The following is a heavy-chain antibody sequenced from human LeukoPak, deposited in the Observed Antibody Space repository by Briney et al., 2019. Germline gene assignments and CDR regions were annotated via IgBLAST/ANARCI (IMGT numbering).Heavy chain of an antibody. CDR2: INPDGSTT. D-gene: IGHD5-24*01. V-gene: IGHV3-74*01. CDR1: GFTFSRYW. J-gene: IGHJ4*02. Sequence: GGSLRLSCAASGFTFSRYWIHWVRQAPGKGLEWVSRINPDGSTTTYADSVKGRFTISRDNAKNSLCLQMNSLRAEDTAVYYCARSREGYNLFDYWGQGTLVTVSS. CDR3: ARSREGYNLFDY.